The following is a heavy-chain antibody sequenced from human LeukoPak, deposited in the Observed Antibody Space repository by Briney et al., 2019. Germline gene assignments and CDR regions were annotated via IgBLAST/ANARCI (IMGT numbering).Heavy chain of an antibody. CDR2: INAGNGNT. V-gene: IGHV1-3*01. Sequence: ASVKVSCKASGYTFTSYDINWVRQATGQGLEWMGWINAGNGNTKYSQKFQGRVTITRDTSASTAYMELSSLRSEDTAVYYCARSKRMITPGGHGSAFDIWGQGTMVTVSS. D-gene: IGHD1-14*01. J-gene: IGHJ3*02. CDR1: GYTFTSYD. CDR3: ARSKRMITPGGHGSAFDI.